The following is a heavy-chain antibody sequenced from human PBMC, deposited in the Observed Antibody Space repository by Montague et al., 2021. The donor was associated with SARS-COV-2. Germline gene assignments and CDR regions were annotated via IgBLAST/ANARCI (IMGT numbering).Heavy chain of an antibody. CDR2: IYSGGST. Sequence: SLRLSCAASGFTVSSKYMSWVRQAPGKGLEWVSVIYSGGSTYYADSVKGRFIIPRHNSKNTLYLQMNSLRAEDTAVYYCATAVYPTVTTRGDVWGQGTTVTVSS. CDR1: GFTVSSKY. J-gene: IGHJ6*02. V-gene: IGHV3-53*04. CDR3: ATAVYPTVTTRGDV. D-gene: IGHD4-17*01.